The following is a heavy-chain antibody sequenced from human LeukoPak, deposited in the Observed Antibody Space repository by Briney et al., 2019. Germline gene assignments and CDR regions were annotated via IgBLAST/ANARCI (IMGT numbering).Heavy chain of an antibody. J-gene: IGHJ6*03. V-gene: IGHV1-69*02. Sequence: ASVKVSCKASGGTFSSYTISWVRQAPGQGLEWMGRIIPILGIANYAQKFQARVTITADKSTSTAYMELSSLRSEDTAVYYCARLPRYYDFWSGYYGGSYMDVWGKGTTVTVSS. D-gene: IGHD3-3*01. CDR3: ARLPRYYDFWSGYYGGSYMDV. CDR1: GGTFSSYT. CDR2: IIPILGIA.